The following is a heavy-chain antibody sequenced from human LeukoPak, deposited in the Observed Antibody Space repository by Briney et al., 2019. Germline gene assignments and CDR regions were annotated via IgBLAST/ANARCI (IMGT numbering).Heavy chain of an antibody. Sequence: GGSLRLSCAASGFSFRSCGMHWVRQTPGKGLEWVTFIQYDGNNKYYADSVKGRFTVSRDNSKNILFLQMNSLRAQDTAIYYCVKGAGVGFDYWGQGTLVTVSS. CDR2: IQYDGNNK. V-gene: IGHV3-30*02. CDR1: GFSFRSCG. D-gene: IGHD3-3*01. J-gene: IGHJ4*02. CDR3: VKGAGVGFDY.